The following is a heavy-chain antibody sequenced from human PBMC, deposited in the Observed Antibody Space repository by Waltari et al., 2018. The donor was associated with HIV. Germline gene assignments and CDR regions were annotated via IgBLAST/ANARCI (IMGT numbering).Heavy chain of an antibody. CDR1: DGSMSTHY. CDR3: ARGSGLKVTLDWYFDV. V-gene: IGHV4-59*11. Sequence: QVELQESGPGLVKPSETLSRTCTVSDGSMSTHYWSWIRQSPGKGLEWIGYIYYSGTTKYNPSLRSRVTISVDTSKKQFSLKLTSVTAADTAVYYCARGSGLKVTLDWYFDVWGRGTLVTVSS. CDR2: IYYSGTT. J-gene: IGHJ2*01.